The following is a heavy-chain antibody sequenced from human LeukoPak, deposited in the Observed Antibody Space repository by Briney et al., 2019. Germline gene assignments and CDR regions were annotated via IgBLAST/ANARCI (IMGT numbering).Heavy chain of an antibody. CDR2: IYHSGST. V-gene: IGHV4-39*07. CDR3: VRMVRGVPYYYYYYMDV. CDR1: GGSISSSYYY. Sequence: SETLSLTCTVSGGSISSSYYYWGWIRQPPGKGLEWIGSIYHSGSTYYNPSLKSRVTISVDTSKNQFSLKLSSVTAADTAVYYCVRMVRGVPYYYYYYMDVWGKGTTVTVSS. J-gene: IGHJ6*03. D-gene: IGHD3-10*01.